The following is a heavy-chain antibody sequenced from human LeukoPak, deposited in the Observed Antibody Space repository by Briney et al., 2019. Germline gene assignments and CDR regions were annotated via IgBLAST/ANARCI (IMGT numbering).Heavy chain of an antibody. J-gene: IGHJ3*02. CDR2: ISYDGSNK. CDR1: GFTFSSYA. D-gene: IGHD4/OR15-4a*01. V-gene: IGHV3-30-3*01. CDR3: ARERRATISRVHAFDI. Sequence: GRSLRLSCAASGFTFSSYAMHWVRQAPGKGLEWVAVISYDGSNKYYADSVKGRFTISRDNSKNTLYLQMNSLRAEDTAVYHCARERRATISRVHAFDIWGQGTMVTVSS.